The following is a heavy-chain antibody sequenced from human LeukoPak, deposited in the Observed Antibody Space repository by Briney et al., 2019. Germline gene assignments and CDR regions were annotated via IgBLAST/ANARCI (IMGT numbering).Heavy chain of an antibody. CDR1: GYTFTSYD. CDR3: ARVPRRGFWSGYYEEYDAFDI. V-gene: IGHV1-8*01. D-gene: IGHD3-3*01. Sequence: ASVTVSCTASGYTFTSYDINWVRQATGQGLEWMGWMNPNSGNTGYAQKFQGRVTMTRNTSISTAYMELSSLRSEDTAVYYCARVPRRGFWSGYYEEYDAFDIWGQGRMVTVSS. CDR2: MNPNSGNT. J-gene: IGHJ3*02.